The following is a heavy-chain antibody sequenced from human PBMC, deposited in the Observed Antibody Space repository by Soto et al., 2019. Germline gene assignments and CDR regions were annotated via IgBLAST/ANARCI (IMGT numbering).Heavy chain of an antibody. CDR2: ISHDGSYK. CDR1: GFSFTTYV. J-gene: IGHJ4*02. CDR3: ARVAY. Sequence: GGSLRLSCAASGFSFTTYVMHWVRQAPGKGLEWVAVISHDGSYKYYGDAVKGRFTISRDTSKNAVYLEMNSLRPEDTAVYYCARVAYWGPGTQVTVSS. V-gene: IGHV3-30*03.